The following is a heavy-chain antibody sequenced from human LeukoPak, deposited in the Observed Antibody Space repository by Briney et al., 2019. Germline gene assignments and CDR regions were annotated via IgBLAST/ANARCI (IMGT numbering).Heavy chain of an antibody. CDR3: ASSVVATAFQYFHP. D-gene: IGHD2-21*02. Sequence: SETQSLTCTVSGGSISSGGYYWSWIRQHPGKGLEWIGYIYYSGSTYYNPSLKSRVTISVDTSKNQFSLKLKSVTAADTAVYYCASSVVATAFQYFHPWGQGTLVTVSS. V-gene: IGHV4-31*03. CDR1: GGSISSGGYY. CDR2: IYYSGST. J-gene: IGHJ1*01.